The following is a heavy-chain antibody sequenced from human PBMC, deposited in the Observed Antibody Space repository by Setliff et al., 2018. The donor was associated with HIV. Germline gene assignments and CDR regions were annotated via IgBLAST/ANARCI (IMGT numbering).Heavy chain of an antibody. D-gene: IGHD1-7*01. Sequence: GGSLRLSCAVSEVIVGNNYMSWVRQAPGKGLEWVSVIDSGGSTDHADSVKGRFTISRDNSKNTVYLQMESLRAEDTAVYYCARGRNRNYVVYGMDVWGQGTTVTVSS. J-gene: IGHJ6*02. V-gene: IGHV3-53*01. CDR2: IDSGGST. CDR1: EVIVGNNY. CDR3: ARGRNRNYVVYGMDV.